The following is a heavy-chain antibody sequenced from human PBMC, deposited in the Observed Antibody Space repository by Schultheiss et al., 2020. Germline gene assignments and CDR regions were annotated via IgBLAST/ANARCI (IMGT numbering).Heavy chain of an antibody. Sequence: SETLSLTCTVSGGSISSGDYYWSWIRQPPGKGLEWIGYIYHSGSTNYNPSLKSRVTISVDTSKNQFSLNLRSVTAADTAVYHCVRRVLPYNWFDPWGQGTLVTVSS. CDR2: IYHSGST. CDR1: GGSISSGDYY. V-gene: IGHV4-30-4*01. J-gene: IGHJ5*02. D-gene: IGHD4/OR15-4a*01. CDR3: VRRVLPYNWFDP.